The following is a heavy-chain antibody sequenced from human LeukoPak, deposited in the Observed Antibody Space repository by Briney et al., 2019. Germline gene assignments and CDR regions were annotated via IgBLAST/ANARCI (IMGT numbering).Heavy chain of an antibody. D-gene: IGHD3-22*01. CDR3: AKVLGMIVVTDAFDI. V-gene: IGHV3-30*18. CDR2: ISYDGSVE. Sequence: GRSLRLSCEASGFTFSSYGMHWVRQAPGKGLEWVAVISYDGSVEFYGDSVKGRFTISRDNSKSTLYLQMNSLRAEDTAFYYCAKVLGMIVVTDAFDIWGQGTMVTVSS. J-gene: IGHJ3*02. CDR1: GFTFSSYG.